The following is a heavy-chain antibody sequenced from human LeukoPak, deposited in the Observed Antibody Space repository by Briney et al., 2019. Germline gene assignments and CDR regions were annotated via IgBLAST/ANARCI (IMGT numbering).Heavy chain of an antibody. Sequence: GGSLRLSCAASGFTVSSNYMSWVRQAPGKGLEWVSVIYSGGSTYYADSVKGRFTISRDNSKNTLYLQMNSLRAEDTAVYYCARGTPYSSGWYYFDYWGQGTLVTVSS. CDR3: ARGTPYSSGWYYFDY. CDR2: IYSGGST. D-gene: IGHD6-19*01. V-gene: IGHV3-53*01. J-gene: IGHJ4*02. CDR1: GFTVSSNY.